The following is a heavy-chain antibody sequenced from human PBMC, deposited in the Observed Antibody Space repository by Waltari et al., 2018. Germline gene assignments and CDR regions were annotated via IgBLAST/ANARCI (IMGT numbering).Heavy chain of an antibody. CDR3: AKDSWRSRGENRFDY. J-gene: IGHJ4*02. CDR2: ISYDGSNK. CDR1: GFTFSSYG. V-gene: IGHV3-30*18. Sequence: QVQLVESGGGVVQPGRSLRLSCAASGFTFSSYGMHWARRAPGKGLEWVAVISYDGSNKYYADSVKGRFTISRDNSKNTLYLQMNSLRAEDTAVYYCAKDSWRSRGENRFDYWGQGTLVTVSS.